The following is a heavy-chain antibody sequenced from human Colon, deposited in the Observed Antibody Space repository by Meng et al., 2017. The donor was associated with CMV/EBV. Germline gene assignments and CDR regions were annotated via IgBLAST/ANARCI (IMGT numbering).Heavy chain of an antibody. CDR1: GFTFSTYG. V-gene: IGHV3-30*02. D-gene: IGHD2-21*01. CDR2: IRYDGSLK. J-gene: IGHJ6*02. Sequence: GESLKISCAASGFTFSTYGMHWVRQAPGKGLEWVAFIRYDGSLKYYGDSVRGRFTISRDNSKSTLYLQMNSLRSEDTAVYYCVRAVIKDVWGQGTTVTVSS. CDR3: VRAVIKDV.